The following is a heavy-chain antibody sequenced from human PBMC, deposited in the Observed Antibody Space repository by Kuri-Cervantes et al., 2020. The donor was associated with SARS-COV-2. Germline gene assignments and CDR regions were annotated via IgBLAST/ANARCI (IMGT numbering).Heavy chain of an antibody. J-gene: IGHJ1*01. CDR1: GGSIRSGANY. D-gene: IGHD4-23*01. V-gene: IGHV4-31*03. CDR2: IYYNGIT. Sequence: SETLSLTCSVSGGSIRSGANYCHWIRHRPGKGLEWNGNIYYNGITYYNPSLKSRITISVDTSKNQFSLKLSSVTAADTAVYYCATDKPSYGGNGYLELWGQGTLVTVSS. CDR3: ATDKPSYGGNGYLEL.